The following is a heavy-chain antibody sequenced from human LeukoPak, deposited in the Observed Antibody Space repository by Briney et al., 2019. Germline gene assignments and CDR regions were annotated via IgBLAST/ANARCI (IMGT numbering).Heavy chain of an antibody. J-gene: IGHJ6*02. CDR2: INHSGST. Sequence: PSETLSLTCAVYGGSFSGYYWSWIRQPPGKGLEWIGEINHSGSTNYNPSLKSRVTISVDTSKNQFSLKLSSVTAADTAVYYCAGGRVRYDYVWGSYYYGMDVWGQGTTVTVSS. CDR1: GGSFSGYY. V-gene: IGHV4-34*01. D-gene: IGHD3-16*01. CDR3: AGGRVRYDYVWGSYYYGMDV.